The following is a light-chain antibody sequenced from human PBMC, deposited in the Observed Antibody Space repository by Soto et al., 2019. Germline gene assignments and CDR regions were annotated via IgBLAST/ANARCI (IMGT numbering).Light chain of an antibody. V-gene: IGLV1-40*01. J-gene: IGLJ2*01. CDR2: GNS. CDR3: QSYAISLSGSV. Sequence: QSVLTQPPSVSGAPGQRVTISCTGSSSNIGAGYVVHWYQQLPGTAPKLLSYGNSNRPSGVPDRFSGSKSGTSASLAITGLQAEDEADYYCQSYAISLSGSVFGGGTKLTVL. CDR1: SSNIGAGYV.